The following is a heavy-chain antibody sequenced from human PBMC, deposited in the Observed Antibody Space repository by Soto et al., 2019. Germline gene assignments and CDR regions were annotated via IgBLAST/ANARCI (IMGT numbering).Heavy chain of an antibody. V-gene: IGHV4-39*07. Sequence: PSATLSLSCTVSDDSNSSSSYYWGWIRQPPGKGLEWIGSIYYSGSTYYNPSLKSRVTISVDTSKNQFSLKLSSVTAADTAVYYCARDELVPTTVTTSGYSYYGMDVWGQGTTVT. CDR2: IYYSGST. J-gene: IGHJ6*02. D-gene: IGHD4-17*01. CDR1: DDSNSSSSYY. CDR3: ARDELVPTTVTTSGYSYYGMDV.